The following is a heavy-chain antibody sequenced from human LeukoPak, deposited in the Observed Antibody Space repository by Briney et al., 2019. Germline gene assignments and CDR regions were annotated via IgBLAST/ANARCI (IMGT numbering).Heavy chain of an antibody. D-gene: IGHD3-10*01. J-gene: IGHJ4*02. Sequence: ASVKVSCKASGYTFTSYGISWVRQAPGQGPEWMGWISAYNGNTNYAQKLQGRVTMTTDTSTSTAYMELRSLRAEDTALYYCAKDVFTMVRGVLEYWGQGTLVTVSS. CDR1: GYTFTSYG. CDR2: ISAYNGNT. V-gene: IGHV1-18*01. CDR3: AKDVFTMVRGVLEY.